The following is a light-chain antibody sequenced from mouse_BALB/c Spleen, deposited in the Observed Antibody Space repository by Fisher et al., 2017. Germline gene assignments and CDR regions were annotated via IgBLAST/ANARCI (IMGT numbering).Light chain of an antibody. V-gene: IGKV4-70*01. CDR1: SSVNY. J-gene: IGKJ4*01. CDR3: HQRSSYPFT. CDR2: DTS. Sequence: IVITQTPAIMSASPGEKVTMSCRASSSVNYMYWYQQKPGTSPKRWIYDTSKLASGVPARFSGSGSGTSYSLTISSMEAEDAATYYCHQRSSYPFTFGSGTKLEIK.